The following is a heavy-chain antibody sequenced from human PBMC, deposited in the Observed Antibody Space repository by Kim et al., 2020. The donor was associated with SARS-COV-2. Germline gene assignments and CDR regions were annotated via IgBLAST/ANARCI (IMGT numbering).Heavy chain of an antibody. J-gene: IGHJ4*02. V-gene: IGHV3-30-3*01. CDR2: SNK. Sequence: SNKYYADSVKDRFTISRDNSKNTLYLQMNSLRAEDTAVYYCARALASGDYWGQGTLVTVSS. CDR3: ARALASGDY.